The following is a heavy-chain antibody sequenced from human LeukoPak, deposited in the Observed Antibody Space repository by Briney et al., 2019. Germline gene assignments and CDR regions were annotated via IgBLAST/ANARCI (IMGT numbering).Heavy chain of an antibody. CDR2: IYYSGST. CDR1: GGSFSGYY. V-gene: IGHV4-34*01. CDR3: ARRYCSSTSCYGFFDY. J-gene: IGHJ4*02. D-gene: IGHD2-2*01. Sequence: SETLSLTCAVYGGSFSGYYWSWIRQPPGKGLEWIGSIYYSGSTYYNPSLKSRVTISVDTSKNQFSLKLSSVTAADTAVYYCARRYCSSTSCYGFFDYWGQGTLVTVSS.